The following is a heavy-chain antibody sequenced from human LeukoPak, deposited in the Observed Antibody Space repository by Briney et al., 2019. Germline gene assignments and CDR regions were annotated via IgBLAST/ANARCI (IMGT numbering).Heavy chain of an antibody. J-gene: IGHJ3*02. CDR3: ARGYSYGPNDAFDI. Sequence: SETLSLTCAVYGGSFSGYYWSWIRQPPGKGLEWIGSISYSGNTYYNPSLKSRVTISVDTSKNHFPLKLSSVTAADTAVYYCARGYSYGPNDAFDIWGQGTMVTISS. V-gene: IGHV4-34*01. CDR1: GGSFSGYY. CDR2: ISYSGNT. D-gene: IGHD5-18*01.